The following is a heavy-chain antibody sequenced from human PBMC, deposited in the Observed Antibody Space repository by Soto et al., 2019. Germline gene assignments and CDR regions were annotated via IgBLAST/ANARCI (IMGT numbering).Heavy chain of an antibody. Sequence: PGGSLRLSCAASGFTFSIYSMNWVRQAPGKGLEWVSSISSSSSYIYYADSVKGRFTISRDNAKNSLYLQMNTLRAEDTAVYYCARSPGRYGYNNFDYWGQGTLATVFS. CDR2: ISSSSSYI. CDR3: ARSPGRYGYNNFDY. D-gene: IGHD1-1*01. V-gene: IGHV3-21*01. CDR1: GFTFSIYS. J-gene: IGHJ4*02.